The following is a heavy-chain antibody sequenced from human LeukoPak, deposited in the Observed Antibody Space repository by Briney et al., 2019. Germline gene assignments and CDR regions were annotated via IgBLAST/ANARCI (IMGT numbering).Heavy chain of an antibody. CDR1: GGTFSSYA. CDR2: IIPIFGTA. Sequence: SVKVSCKASGGTFSSYAISWVRQAPGQGLEWMGGIIPIFGTANYAQKFQGRVTITADESTSTAYMELSRLTSDDTAVYYCARVGLYGSGSYLVYWGQGTLVTVSS. V-gene: IGHV1-69*01. CDR3: ARVGLYGSGSYLVY. J-gene: IGHJ4*02. D-gene: IGHD3-10*01.